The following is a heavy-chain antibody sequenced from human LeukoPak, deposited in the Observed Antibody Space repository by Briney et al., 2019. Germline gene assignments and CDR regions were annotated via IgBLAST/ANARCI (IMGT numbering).Heavy chain of an antibody. V-gene: IGHV4-34*01. CDR2: INHSVST. Sequence: PAETLSLTCAVYGGSFSGYYWSWIRQPPGKGLEWIGEINHSVSTNYNPSLKSRVTISVDTSKNHFSLKLSSLTAADTAVYYCARVAVPYYRMDVWGQGTTVTVS. CDR1: GGSFSGYY. J-gene: IGHJ6*02. CDR3: ARVAVPYYRMDV.